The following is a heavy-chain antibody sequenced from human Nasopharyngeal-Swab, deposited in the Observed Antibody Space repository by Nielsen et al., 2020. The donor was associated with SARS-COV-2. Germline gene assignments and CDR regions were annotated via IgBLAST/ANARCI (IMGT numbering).Heavy chain of an antibody. Sequence: GESLKISCAASGFTFRSYAMSWVRQAPGKGLEWVSAISGSGGSTYYADSVKGRFTISRDNSKNTLYLQMNSLRAEDTAVYYCAKDITGYSSGWFYYYYYMDVWGKGTTVTVSS. J-gene: IGHJ6*03. CDR2: ISGSGGST. CDR3: AKDITGYSSGWFYYYYYMDV. D-gene: IGHD6-19*01. V-gene: IGHV3-23*01. CDR1: GFTFRSYA.